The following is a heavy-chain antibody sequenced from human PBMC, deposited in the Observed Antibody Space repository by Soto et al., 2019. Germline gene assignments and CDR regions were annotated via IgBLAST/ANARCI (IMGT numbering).Heavy chain of an antibody. V-gene: IGHV1-3*01. J-gene: IGHJ4*02. CDR1: GYTFTSYD. CDR2: INAYNGNT. Sequence: ASVKVSCKASGYTFTSYDMHWVRQAPGQRLEWMGWINAYNGNTKYAQRFQGRVTMTRDTSTSTAHTELRSLRSDDTAVYYCATERLAYYFDTSGEDFDSWGQGTLVTVSS. D-gene: IGHD3-22*01. CDR3: ATERLAYYFDTSGEDFDS.